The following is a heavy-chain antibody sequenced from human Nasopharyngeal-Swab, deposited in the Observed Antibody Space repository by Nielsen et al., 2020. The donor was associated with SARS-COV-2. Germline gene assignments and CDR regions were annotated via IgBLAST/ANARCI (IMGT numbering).Heavy chain of an antibody. CDR3: ASNSGYGLFLDY. D-gene: IGHD5-12*01. Sequence: GESLKISCAASGFTFSSYGMHWVRQAPGKGLEWVAVISYDGSNKYYADSVKGRFTISRDNSKNTLYLQMNSLRAEDTAVYYCASNSGYGLFLDYWGQGTLVTVSS. CDR2: ISYDGSNK. CDR1: GFTFSSYG. V-gene: IGHV3-30*03. J-gene: IGHJ4*02.